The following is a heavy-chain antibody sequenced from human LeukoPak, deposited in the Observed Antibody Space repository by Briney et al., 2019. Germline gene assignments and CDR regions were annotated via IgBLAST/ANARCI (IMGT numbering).Heavy chain of an antibody. CDR1: GFTFSSYS. Sequence: GGSLRLSCAASGFTFSSYSMNWVRQAPGKGLEWVSSISSSSSYIYYADSVKGRFTISRDNAKNSLYLQMNSLRAEDTAVYYCARDPGGSSSGYYYYYMDVWGKGTTVTVSS. CDR3: ARDPGGSSSGYYYYYMDV. CDR2: ISSSSSYI. D-gene: IGHD6-6*01. J-gene: IGHJ6*03. V-gene: IGHV3-21*01.